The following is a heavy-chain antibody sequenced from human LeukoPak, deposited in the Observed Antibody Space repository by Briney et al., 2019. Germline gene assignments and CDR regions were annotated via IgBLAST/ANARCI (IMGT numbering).Heavy chain of an antibody. CDR1: GYSFTSYW. Sequence: GESLKISCKGSGYSFTSYWIGWVRQMPGKGLEWMGIIYPGDSDTRSSPSFQGQVTISADKSFTTAYLQWRSLKASDTGMYCCASTYSSGWRIWGQGTMVTVSS. V-gene: IGHV5-51*01. CDR2: IYPGDSDT. D-gene: IGHD6-19*01. J-gene: IGHJ3*02. CDR3: ASTYSSGWRI.